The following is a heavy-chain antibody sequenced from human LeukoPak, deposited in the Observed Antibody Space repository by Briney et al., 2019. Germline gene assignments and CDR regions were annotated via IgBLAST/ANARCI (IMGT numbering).Heavy chain of an antibody. CDR1: DASLSSYY. J-gene: IGHJ4*02. CDR3: ARGRQQLTILDS. V-gene: IGHV4-4*07. Sequence: PSETLSLTCSVSDASLSSYYWTWIRQSAGKGLEWIGRITTSGSTYYNASLKSRLTMSLDTSKNQFSLRLSSVTAADTAVYYCARGRQQLTILDSWGQGTLVTVSS. CDR2: ITTSGST. D-gene: IGHD6-13*01.